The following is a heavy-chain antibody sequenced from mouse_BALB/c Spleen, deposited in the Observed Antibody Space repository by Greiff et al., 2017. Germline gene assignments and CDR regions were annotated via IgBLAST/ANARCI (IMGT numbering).Heavy chain of an antibody. V-gene: IGHV2-9-2*01. CDR2: IWTGGGT. CDR3: VRETYYSMDY. CDR1: GFSLTSYD. J-gene: IGHJ4*01. Sequence: VKLMESGPGLVAPSQSLSITCTVSGFSLTSYDISWIRQPPGKGLEWLGVIWTGGGTNYNSAFMSRLSISKDNSKSQVFLKMNSLQTDDTAIYYCVRETYYSMDYWGQGTSVTVSS.